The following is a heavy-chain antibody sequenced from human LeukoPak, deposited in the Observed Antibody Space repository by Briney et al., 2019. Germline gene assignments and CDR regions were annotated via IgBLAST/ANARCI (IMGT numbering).Heavy chain of an antibody. Sequence: GRSLRLSCVASGFSFSDYGMHWVRQAPGQGLEWVAVFSYNGINKYYADSVKGRFTISRDNSKNTLYLQMKSLRPEDTAVYYCAKEGASYGDSPMDFWGQGVLVTVSS. CDR3: AKEGASYGDSPMDF. V-gene: IGHV3-30*18. CDR2: FSYNGINK. CDR1: GFSFSDYG. J-gene: IGHJ4*02. D-gene: IGHD4-17*01.